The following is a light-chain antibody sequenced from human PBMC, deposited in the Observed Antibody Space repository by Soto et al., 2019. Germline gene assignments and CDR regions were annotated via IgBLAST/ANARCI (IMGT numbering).Light chain of an antibody. CDR1: QSVHNY. J-gene: IGKJ4*01. CDR2: HAD. CDR3: QQCTNWPLRT. Sequence: EIVLTQSPATLYLYPGERATLSCRASQSVHNYLAWSQQKPGQAPRLLTYHADKRATGVPARFSGGGSGTDFTLTITSLEPEDFAVYYCQQCTNWPLRTFGGGTKVDI. V-gene: IGKV3-11*01.